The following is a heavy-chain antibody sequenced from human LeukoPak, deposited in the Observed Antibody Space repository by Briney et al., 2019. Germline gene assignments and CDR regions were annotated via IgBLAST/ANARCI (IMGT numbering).Heavy chain of an antibody. J-gene: IGHJ4*02. CDR1: EFTFSSYA. Sequence: GGSLRLSCVASEFTFSSYAMYWVRQAPGKGLEYVSAISSNGGSTYYANSVKGRFTISRDNSRNTLYLQMNSLRAEDTAVYYCAKASRVVITTYADYWGQGTLVTVSS. D-gene: IGHD3-22*01. CDR3: AKASRVVITTYADY. V-gene: IGHV3-64*01. CDR2: ISSNGGST.